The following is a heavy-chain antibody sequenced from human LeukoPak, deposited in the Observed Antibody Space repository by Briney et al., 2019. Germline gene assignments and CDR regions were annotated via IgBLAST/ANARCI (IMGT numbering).Heavy chain of an antibody. D-gene: IGHD2-15*01. CDR3: ARDLRHCSGGSCYRGCFDP. V-gene: IGHV3-11*01. CDR1: GFTFSDYY. J-gene: IGHJ5*02. Sequence: PGGSLRLSCAASGFTFSDYYMSWIRQAPGKGLEWVSCISSSGSTIYYADSVKGRFTISRDNAKNSLYLQMNSLRAEDTAVYYCARDLRHCSGGSCYRGCFDPWGQGTLVTVSS. CDR2: ISSSGSTI.